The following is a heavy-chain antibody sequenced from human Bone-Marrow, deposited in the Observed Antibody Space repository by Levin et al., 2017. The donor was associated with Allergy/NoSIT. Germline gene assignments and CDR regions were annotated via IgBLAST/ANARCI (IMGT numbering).Heavy chain of an antibody. Sequence: GGSLRLSCAASGFIFSRYTMDWVRQAPGKGLEWVAAILYDGRNKYYADSVKGRVTISRDNSKKMLNLQMNRLRPEDTARYYCARDPWRRGDTPKAYYFDSWGQGTLVTVSS. J-gene: IGHJ4*02. V-gene: IGHV3-30*04. D-gene: IGHD5-18*01. CDR2: ILYDGRNK. CDR1: GFIFSRYT. CDR3: ARDPWRRGDTPKAYYFDS.